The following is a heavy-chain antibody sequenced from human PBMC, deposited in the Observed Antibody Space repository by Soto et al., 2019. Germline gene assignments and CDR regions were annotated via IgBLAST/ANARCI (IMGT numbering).Heavy chain of an antibody. D-gene: IGHD6-6*01. Sequence: QVQLVESGGGLVRPGGSLRLSCAASGFTFRDYDMNWIRQAPGKGLEWVSCISSSGTATYYADSVKGRFTMSRDNAKKALYVKMSSRQVEVTAVDYCARKGPRGARQNHWGKGTLVRVSS. J-gene: IGHJ5*02. CDR1: GFTFRDYD. CDR3: ARKGPRGARQNH. CDR2: ISSSGTAT. V-gene: IGHV3-11*01.